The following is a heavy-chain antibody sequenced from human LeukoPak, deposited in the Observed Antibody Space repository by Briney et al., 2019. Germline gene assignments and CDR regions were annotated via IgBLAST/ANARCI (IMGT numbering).Heavy chain of an antibody. D-gene: IGHD3-22*01. Sequence: GASVKVSCKASGYTFTSYYMHWVRQAPGQGLEWMGIINPSGGSTSYAQKFQGRVSMTRDMSTSTVYMELSSLRSEDTAVYYCARGPGDGGNSGYYYGKPEDPAEYYFDYWGQGTLVTVSS. CDR3: ARGPGDGGNSGYYYGKPEDPAEYYFDY. J-gene: IGHJ4*02. V-gene: IGHV1-46*01. CDR2: INPSGGST. CDR1: GYTFTSYY.